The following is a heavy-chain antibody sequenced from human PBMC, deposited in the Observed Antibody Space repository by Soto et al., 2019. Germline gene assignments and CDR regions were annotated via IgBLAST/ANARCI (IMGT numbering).Heavy chain of an antibody. Sequence: QVQLVQSGAEVKKPGSSVKVSCKASGGTFSSYAISWVRQAPGQGLEWMGGIIPIFGTANYAQKFQGRVTITADKSTSTAYMELSSLRSGDTAVYYCARMGMGGPRYYYYGMDVWGQGTTVTVSS. CDR3: ARMGMGGPRYYYYGMDV. J-gene: IGHJ6*02. CDR1: GGTFSSYA. CDR2: IIPIFGTA. D-gene: IGHD3-16*01. V-gene: IGHV1-69*06.